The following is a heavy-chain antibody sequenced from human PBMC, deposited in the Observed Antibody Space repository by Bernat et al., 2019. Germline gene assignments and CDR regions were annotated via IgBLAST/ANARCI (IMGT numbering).Heavy chain of an antibody. CDR1: GFTFSNYA. V-gene: IGHV3-23*01. D-gene: IGHD2-21*02. CDR3: AKDRRVVTGVGRQNFDH. Sequence: EVQLLESGGGLVQPGGSLRLSCAASGFTFSNYAMSWVRLAPGKGLEWVSTISGSGDSTYYADSVKGRFTISRDNSKNTLFLQMNSLRAEDTALYYCAKDRRVVTGVGRQNFDHWGQGSLVTVSS. CDR2: ISGSGDST. J-gene: IGHJ4*02.